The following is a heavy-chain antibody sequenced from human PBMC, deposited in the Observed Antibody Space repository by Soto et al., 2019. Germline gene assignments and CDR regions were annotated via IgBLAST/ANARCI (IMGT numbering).Heavy chain of an antibody. J-gene: IGHJ4*02. CDR2: TYYRSKWNS. Sequence: LKTLSLTCAISGDSVSRTSVAWNWIRQSPSRGLEWLGRTYYRSKWNSDYAVSVRGRITINPDTSKSQFSLQLNSVTPEDTAVYYCVRGQFSAFDCWGQGTLVTVSS. CDR1: GDSVSRTSVA. V-gene: IGHV6-1*01. CDR3: VRGQFSAFDC.